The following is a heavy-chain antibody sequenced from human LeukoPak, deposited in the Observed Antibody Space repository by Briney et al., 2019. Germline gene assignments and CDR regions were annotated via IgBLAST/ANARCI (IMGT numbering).Heavy chain of an antibody. V-gene: IGHV3-23*01. CDR1: GFTFSNYG. CDR2: ITGSADIT. Sequence: PGGSLRLSCAASGFTFSNYGMNWVRQAPGKGLEWVSGITGSADITYYADSVKGRFTISRDNSKNTLYLQINSLRAEDTAVYFCARNLWFGESSDAFDMWGQGTMVTVSS. D-gene: IGHD3-10*01. J-gene: IGHJ3*02. CDR3: ARNLWFGESSDAFDM.